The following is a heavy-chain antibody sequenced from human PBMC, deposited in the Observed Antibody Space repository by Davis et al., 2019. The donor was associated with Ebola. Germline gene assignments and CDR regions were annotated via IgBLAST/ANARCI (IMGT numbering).Heavy chain of an antibody. V-gene: IGHV3-23*01. Sequence: GESLKISCAASGFSFSNYAMSWVRQAPGKGLEWVSGISGSGGSTYYADSVKGRFTISRDYSKNTLYLEMNSLRAEDTAVYYCAKFVATGYYYYGLDVWGQGTTVTVS. CDR2: ISGSGGST. CDR1: GFSFSNYA. J-gene: IGHJ6*02. CDR3: AKFVATGYYYYGLDV.